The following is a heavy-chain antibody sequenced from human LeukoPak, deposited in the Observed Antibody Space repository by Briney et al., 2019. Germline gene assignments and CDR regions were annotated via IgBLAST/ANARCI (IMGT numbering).Heavy chain of an antibody. D-gene: IGHD4-23*01. CDR2: ISSSSSYI. CDR3: AREESGGGVFDQ. Sequence: PGGSLRLSCAASGFTFSSYSMNWVRQAPGKGLEWVSSISSSSSYIYYADSLKGRFTISRDNAKKSVYLQMNSLRAEDTAVYYCAREESGGGVFDQWGQGTLVTVSS. V-gene: IGHV3-21*01. CDR1: GFTFSSYS. J-gene: IGHJ4*02.